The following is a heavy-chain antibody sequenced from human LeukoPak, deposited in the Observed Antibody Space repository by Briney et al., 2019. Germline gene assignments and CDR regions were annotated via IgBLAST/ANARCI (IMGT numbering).Heavy chain of an antibody. D-gene: IGHD4-17*01. V-gene: IGHV4-59*01. J-gene: IGHJ6*02. CDR2: IYYSGIT. CDR3: ARGWDTGYGYYGLDV. CDR1: GGSISGYY. Sequence: SETLSLTCIVSGGSISGYYWGWIRQTPGKGLQWIAHIYYSGITNYNPSLKSRVTISVDTSENQFSLKVSSVTAADTAVYYCARGWDTGYGYYGLDVWGQGTTVTVSS.